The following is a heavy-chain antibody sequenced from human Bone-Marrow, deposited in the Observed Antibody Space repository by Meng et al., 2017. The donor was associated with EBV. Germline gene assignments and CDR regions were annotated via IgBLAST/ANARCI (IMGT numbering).Heavy chain of an antibody. D-gene: IGHD1-26*01. J-gene: IGHJ4*02. Sequence: QVQLQESGPGLVKPSGTLSLTYVVSGGSISSSNWWSWVRQPPGKGLEWIGEIYHSGRTNYNPSLKSRVTISVDKSKNQLSLKLSSVTAADTAVYYCARDLRETSGTFPFDYWGQGTLVTVSS. CDR3: ARDLRETSGTFPFDY. CDR1: GGSISSSNW. V-gene: IGHV4-4*02. CDR2: IYHSGRT.